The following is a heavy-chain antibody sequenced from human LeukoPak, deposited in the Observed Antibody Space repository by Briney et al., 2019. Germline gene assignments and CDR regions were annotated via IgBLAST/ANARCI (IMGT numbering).Heavy chain of an antibody. D-gene: IGHD3-22*01. CDR2: ISSSSSTI. Sequence: PGGSLRLSCAASGFTFSSYSMNWVRQAPGKGLEWVSYISSSSSTIYYADSVKGRFTISRDNAKNSLYLQMNSLRAEDTAVYYCARDPWDSSGYYDNWFDPWGQGTLVTVSS. CDR3: ARDPWDSSGYYDNWFDP. V-gene: IGHV3-48*04. CDR1: GFTFSSYS. J-gene: IGHJ5*02.